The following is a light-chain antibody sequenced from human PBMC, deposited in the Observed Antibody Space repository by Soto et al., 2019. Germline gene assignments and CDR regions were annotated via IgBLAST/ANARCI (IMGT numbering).Light chain of an antibody. CDR2: RAS. V-gene: IGKV3-15*01. J-gene: IGKJ2*01. CDR1: QSISRN. Sequence: EIVMTQSPATLSVSPGERATLSCRASQSISRNLAWYQQKPGQAPRLLIYRASTRATGIPARFSGSGSGTEFTLTISSLQSEDFAVYYCQQYENWPPYTFGQGTKLEIK. CDR3: QQYENWPPYT.